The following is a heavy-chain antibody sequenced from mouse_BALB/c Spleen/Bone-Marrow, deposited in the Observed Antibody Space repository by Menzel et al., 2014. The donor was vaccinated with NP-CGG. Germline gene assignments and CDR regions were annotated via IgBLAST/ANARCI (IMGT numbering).Heavy chain of an antibody. Sequence: QVQLQQSGSVLVRPGASVKVSCKASGYTFTNSWMHWAKQRPGQGLEWIGEIHPNSGNTNYNEKFKGKATLTVDTSSSTAYVDLSSLTSEDSAVYYCARRHRYAYYFDYWGQGTTLTVFS. J-gene: IGHJ2*01. CDR2: IHPNSGNT. V-gene: IGHV1S130*01. CDR1: GYTFTNSW. CDR3: ARRHRYAYYFDY. D-gene: IGHD2-14*01.